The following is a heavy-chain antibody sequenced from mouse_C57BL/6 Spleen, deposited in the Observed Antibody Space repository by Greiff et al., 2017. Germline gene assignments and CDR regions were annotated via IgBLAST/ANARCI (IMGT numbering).Heavy chain of an antibody. D-gene: IGHD2-3*01. CDR1: GYTFTSYW. CDR3: ARSSIYDGYYEAWFAY. CDR2: INPSNGGT. V-gene: IGHV1-53*01. Sequence: QVQLQQPGTELVKPGASVKLSCKASGYTFTSYWMHWVKQRPGQGLEWIGNINPSNGGTNYNEKFKSKATLTVDKSSSTAYMQLSSLTSEDSAVYYCARSSIYDGYYEAWFAYWGQGTLVTVSA. J-gene: IGHJ3*01.